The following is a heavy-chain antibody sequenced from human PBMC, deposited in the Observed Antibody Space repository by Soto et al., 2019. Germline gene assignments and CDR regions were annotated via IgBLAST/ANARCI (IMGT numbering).Heavy chain of an antibody. CDR2: IDPSDSHT. D-gene: IGHD1-7*01. J-gene: IGHJ6*02. CDR3: ARVGWTYDLPRFGMDV. V-gene: IGHV5-10-1*01. Sequence: PGESLKISCKGSGDSFSSYWINWVRQMPGKGLEWMGRIDPSDSHTDYSPSFQGHVTISADKSINTAYLQWSSLRASDTAIYYCARVGWTYDLPRFGMDVWGPGTTVTVSS. CDR1: GDSFSSYW.